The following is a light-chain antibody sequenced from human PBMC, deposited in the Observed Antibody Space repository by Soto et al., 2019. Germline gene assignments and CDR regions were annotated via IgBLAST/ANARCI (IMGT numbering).Light chain of an antibody. V-gene: IGLV2-14*01. Sequence: QSALTQPASVSGSPGQSITVSCTGTSSDVGGYNYVSWYQQHPGKVPKLIIYDVINRPTGVSNRISGSKSGNTASLTISGLQAEDEADYYCSSYSSSSTPVVFGGGTKLTVL. CDR3: SSYSSSSTPVV. CDR2: DVI. J-gene: IGLJ2*01. CDR1: SSDVGGYNY.